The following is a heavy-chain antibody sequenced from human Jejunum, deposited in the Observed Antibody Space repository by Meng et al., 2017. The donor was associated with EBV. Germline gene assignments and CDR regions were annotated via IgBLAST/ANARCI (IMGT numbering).Heavy chain of an antibody. CDR2: IYHGGGT. D-gene: IGHD3-22*01. V-gene: IGHV4-4*02. CDR1: GGSISDNDW. J-gene: IGHJ4*02. CDR3: AGNGYYALEY. Sequence: QEAGPRRGKPSGTLSLTCVVVGGSISDNDWWSWVRQPPGKGLEWLGEIYHGGGTNYNPSLESRVTISVDKSKNQFSLKLNSVTVADTAVYYCAGNGYYALEYWGPGILVTVSS.